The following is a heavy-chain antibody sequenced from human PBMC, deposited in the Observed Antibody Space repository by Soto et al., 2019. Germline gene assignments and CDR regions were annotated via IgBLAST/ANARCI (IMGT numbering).Heavy chain of an antibody. Sequence: PSETLSLTWTGCGGSISSYYWSSIRHPPQKELEWIGYIYYSGSTNYNPSLKSRVTISVDTSKNQCSLKLSSATASDTSAYSCPRAKGDSSGYYRNNTWFDTRAQRTLVPISS. J-gene: IGHJ5*02. CDR1: GGSISSYY. CDR2: IYYSGST. V-gene: IGHV4-59*01. D-gene: IGHD3-22*01. CDR3: PRAKGDSSGYYRNNTWFDT.